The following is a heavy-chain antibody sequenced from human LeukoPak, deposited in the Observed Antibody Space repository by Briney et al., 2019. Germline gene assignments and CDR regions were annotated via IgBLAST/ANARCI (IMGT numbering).Heavy chain of an antibody. Sequence: GGSLRLSCAASGFTFSDYATSWVRQAPGKGLEWVSGISNIGGRTDYADSVKGRFTISRDNSKNTLYLQMNSLRAEDTAVYYCAKGRGSGSYFGIDPWGQGTLVTVSS. D-gene: IGHD3-10*01. CDR3: AKGRGSGSYFGIDP. CDR2: ISNIGGRT. CDR1: GFTFSDYA. J-gene: IGHJ5*02. V-gene: IGHV3-23*01.